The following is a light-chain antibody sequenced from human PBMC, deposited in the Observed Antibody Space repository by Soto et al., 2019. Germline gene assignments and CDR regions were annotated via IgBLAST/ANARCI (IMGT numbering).Light chain of an antibody. CDR2: GAS. J-gene: IGKJ1*01. Sequence: EIVMTQSPATLSVSPGERATLSCRASQTVLSNLAWYQQKPGQAPRLLIYGASNRATGIPDRFSGSGSGTDFTLTISRLEPEDFAVYYCQQYGSSGTFGQGTKVDI. V-gene: IGKV3-20*01. CDR1: QTVLSN. CDR3: QQYGSSGT.